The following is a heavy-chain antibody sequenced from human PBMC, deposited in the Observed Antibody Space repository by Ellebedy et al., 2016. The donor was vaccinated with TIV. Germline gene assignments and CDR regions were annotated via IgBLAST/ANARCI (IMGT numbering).Heavy chain of an antibody. D-gene: IGHD6-13*01. CDR3: AREGSPLAAAGLS. Sequence: GGSLRLSCGASGFTFSNYGMHWVRQAPGKGLEWVAVIWYDGNNKYYADSVKGRFTISRDNSKNTLYLQMNSLRADDTAVYYCAREGSPLAAAGLSWGQGTLVTVSS. CDR2: IWYDGNNK. J-gene: IGHJ5*02. CDR1: GFTFSNYG. V-gene: IGHV3-33*08.